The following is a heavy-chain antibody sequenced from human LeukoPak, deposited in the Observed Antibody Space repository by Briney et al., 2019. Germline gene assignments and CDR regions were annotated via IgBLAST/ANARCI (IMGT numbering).Heavy chain of an antibody. Sequence: KPGRSLRLSCAASGFTFSSYSMNWVRQAPGKGLEWVSSISSSSSYIYCADSVKGRFTISRDNAKNSLYLQMNSLRAEDTAVYYCARTRDEDFDLWGRGTLVTVSS. J-gene: IGHJ2*01. CDR3: ARTRDEDFDL. CDR2: ISSSSSYI. CDR1: GFTFSSYS. V-gene: IGHV3-21*01.